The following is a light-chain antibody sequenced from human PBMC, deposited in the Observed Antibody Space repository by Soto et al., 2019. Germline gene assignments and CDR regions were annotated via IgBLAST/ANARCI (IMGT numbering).Light chain of an antibody. V-gene: IGKV3-20*01. CDR1: QSVISTY. Sequence: EIVLTQSPGTLSLSPGERATLSCRASQSVISTYIAWYQQKPGQAPSLLLYGASSRATGIPDRFSGSGSGTDFTLTITRLEPEDFAVYFCQQFGSSPSTFGQGTKLESK. CDR2: GAS. CDR3: QQFGSSPST. J-gene: IGKJ2*02.